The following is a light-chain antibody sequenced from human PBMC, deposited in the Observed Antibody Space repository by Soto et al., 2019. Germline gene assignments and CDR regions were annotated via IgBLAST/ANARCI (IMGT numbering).Light chain of an antibody. J-gene: IGKJ1*01. CDR2: GAS. V-gene: IGKV3-15*01. CDR3: EKYHGCPT. CDR1: QSVSSN. Sequence: EIVMTQSPATLSVSPGERATLSCRASQSVSSNLAWYQQKPGQAPRLLIYGASTRAPSIPPRVIGSGSGTEATPTGINPQAQVVAVWYGEKYHGCPTFGHGTKSEI.